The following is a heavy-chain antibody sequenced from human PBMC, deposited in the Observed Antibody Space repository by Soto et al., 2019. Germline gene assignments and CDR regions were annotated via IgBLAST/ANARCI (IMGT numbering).Heavy chain of an antibody. Sequence: SETLSLTCAVYGGSFSGYYWSWIRQPPGKGLEWIGEINHSGSTNYNPSLKSRVTISVDTSKNQFSLKLSSVTAADTAVYYCARSGYSYITTGGSRYFDYWGQGTLVTVSS. J-gene: IGHJ4*02. CDR3: ARSGYSYITTGGSRYFDY. CDR2: INHSGST. CDR1: GGSFSGYY. V-gene: IGHV4-34*01. D-gene: IGHD5-18*01.